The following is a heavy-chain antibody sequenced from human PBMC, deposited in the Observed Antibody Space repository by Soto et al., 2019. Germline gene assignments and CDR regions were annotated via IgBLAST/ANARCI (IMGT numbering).Heavy chain of an antibody. Sequence: GGSLRLSCAASGFTVSSNYMSWVRQAPGKGLEWVSVIYSGGSTYYADSVKGRFTISRDNSKNTLYLQMNSLRAEDTAVYYCARGMDGLLWFGETAGRGMDVWGQGTTVTVSS. CDR2: IYSGGST. CDR3: ARGMDGLLWFGETAGRGMDV. V-gene: IGHV3-53*01. D-gene: IGHD3-10*01. J-gene: IGHJ6*02. CDR1: GFTVSSNY.